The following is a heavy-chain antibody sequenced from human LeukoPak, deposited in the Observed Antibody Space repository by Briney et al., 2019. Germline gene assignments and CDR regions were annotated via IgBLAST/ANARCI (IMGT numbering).Heavy chain of an antibody. CDR1: GFTVTSNY. Sequence: GGSLRLSCAASGFTVTSNYMSWVRQAPAKGLERVSVIYSGGSTFYADSVKGRFTISRDNSKNTVYLQMNSLRAEDTAVYYCAREDYYGSGSWDWGQGTMVTVSS. CDR2: IYSGGST. D-gene: IGHD3-10*01. J-gene: IGHJ3*01. CDR3: AREDYYGSGSWD. V-gene: IGHV3-66*01.